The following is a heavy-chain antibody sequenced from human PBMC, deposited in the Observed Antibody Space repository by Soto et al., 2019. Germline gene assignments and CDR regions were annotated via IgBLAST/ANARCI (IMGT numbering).Heavy chain of an antibody. CDR3: ARDTESAESSRPNYGMDD. CDR1: GYTFKTYG. V-gene: IGHV1-18*04. Sequence: EASVKVSCKTSGYTFKTYGITWVRQAPGQGLEWMGWIIVHNGNTHYAEKLQGRVTMTTDTSTSTAYMELWGLGSDDTAVYYCARDTESAESSRPNYGMDDSGQGTTVTVSS. CDR2: IIVHNGNT. D-gene: IGHD6-6*01. J-gene: IGHJ6*02.